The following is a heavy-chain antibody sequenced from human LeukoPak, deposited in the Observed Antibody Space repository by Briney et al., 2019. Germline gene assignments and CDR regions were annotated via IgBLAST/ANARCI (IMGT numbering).Heavy chain of an antibody. Sequence: ASVKDSCKDSAYTFTGYFMHCVRQAPGQGLEWMGWINPNSGGTNYAQKFQCRVTMTRDTSISTAYMELSRLRSDDTAVYYCASSIVYCSSTSCYFNWGQGTLVSVSS. CDR2: INPNSGGT. J-gene: IGHJ4*02. CDR3: ASSIVYCSSTSCYFN. D-gene: IGHD2-2*01. CDR1: AYTFTGYF. V-gene: IGHV1-2*02.